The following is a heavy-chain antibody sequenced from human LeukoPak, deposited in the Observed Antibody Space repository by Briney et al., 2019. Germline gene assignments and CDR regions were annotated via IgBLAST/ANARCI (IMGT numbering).Heavy chain of an antibody. CDR2: IYYSGST. D-gene: IGHD3-10*01. Sequence: PSETLSLTCSVSGGSISSYYWSWIRQPLGKGLEWIGYIYYSGSTNYNPSLKSRVTISVDTSKNQFSLKLSSVTAADTAVYYCARGITMVRGVPYNWFDPWGQGTLVTVSS. CDR3: ARGITMVRGVPYNWFDP. J-gene: IGHJ5*02. CDR1: GGSISSYY. V-gene: IGHV4-59*01.